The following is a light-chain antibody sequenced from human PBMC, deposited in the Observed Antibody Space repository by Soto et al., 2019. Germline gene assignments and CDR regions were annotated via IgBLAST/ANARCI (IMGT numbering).Light chain of an antibody. CDR1: QSVSSN. V-gene: IGKV3-15*01. CDR3: QQYNNWPLS. Sequence: EIVMTQSPATLSVSPGERATLSCRASQSVSSNLAWYQQKPGQAPRLFIYGASTSATGIPARFSGSGSGTEFTLTISSLQSEDFAVYYCQQYNNWPLSFGPGTKVDIK. J-gene: IGKJ3*01. CDR2: GAS.